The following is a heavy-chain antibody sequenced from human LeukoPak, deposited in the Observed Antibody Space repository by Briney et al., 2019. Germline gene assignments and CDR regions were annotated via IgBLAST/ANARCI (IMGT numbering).Heavy chain of an antibody. CDR1: GGTFSSYA. CDR3: ARDGYNLDYYYYMDV. J-gene: IGHJ6*03. D-gene: IGHD5-24*01. CDR2: IIPIFGTA. V-gene: IGHV1-69*13. Sequence: ASVKVSCKASGGTFSSYATSWVRRAPGQGLKWMEGIIPIFGTANYAQKFQGRVTITADESTSTAYMELSSLRSEDTAVYYCARDGYNLDYYYYMDVWGKGTTVTVSS.